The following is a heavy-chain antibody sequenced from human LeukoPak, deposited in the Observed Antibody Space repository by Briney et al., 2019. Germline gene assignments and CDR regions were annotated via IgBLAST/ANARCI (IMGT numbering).Heavy chain of an antibody. CDR2: ISSSGTST. Sequence: GGSLRLSCAASGFTFSSYAMSWVRQAPGKGLEWVSAISSSGTSTYYADSVKGRFTISRDNSKNTLYLQVNSLRAEDTAVYYCANQYYYDSSGYPPTTHDHWGQGTLVTVSS. CDR3: ANQYYYDSSGYPPTTHDH. J-gene: IGHJ4*02. V-gene: IGHV3-23*01. D-gene: IGHD3-22*01. CDR1: GFTFSSYA.